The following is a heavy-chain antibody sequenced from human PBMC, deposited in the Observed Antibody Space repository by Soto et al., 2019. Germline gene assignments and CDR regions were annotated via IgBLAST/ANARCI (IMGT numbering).Heavy chain of an antibody. Sequence: PGASLSLSCVASAFTFNKYALALVRQGPGKGLECVSAISGSGASTYDADSGKGRFTISRDTSNNTLYLQMNSLRAENPAVYYCAKPPGVITVITPFAHWGQGTSVTLSS. CDR3: AKPPGVITVITPFAH. CDR2: ISGSGAST. J-gene: IGHJ4*02. CDR1: AFTFNKYA. V-gene: IGHV3-23*01. D-gene: IGHD3-16*01.